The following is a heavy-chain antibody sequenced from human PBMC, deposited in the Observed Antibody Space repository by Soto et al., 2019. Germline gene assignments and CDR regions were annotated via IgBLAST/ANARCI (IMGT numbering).Heavy chain of an antibody. Sequence: EVQLLESGGGLVQPGGSLRISCAASGFAFNTSAMAWVRQTPGKGLQWVSAITVAGGGTYYADSVKGRFAISRDNSKKTLSLQMNSLSAEDTALYFWAKWPPYPKMGVTSPWGQGPLVTVSS. CDR1: GFAFNTSA. V-gene: IGHV3-23*01. J-gene: IGHJ5*02. CDR2: ITVAGGGT. D-gene: IGHD1-26*01. CDR3: AKWPPYPKMGVTSP.